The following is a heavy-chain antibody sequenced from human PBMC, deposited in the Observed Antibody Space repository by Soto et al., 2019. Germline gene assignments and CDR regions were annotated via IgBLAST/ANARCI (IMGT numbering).Heavy chain of an antibody. D-gene: IGHD3-22*01. J-gene: IGHJ4*02. CDR3: ARDHESGGYPGPIDY. CDR1: GFTFDDYA. Sequence: EVQLVESGGGLVQPGRSLRLSCAASGFTFDDYAMHWVRQAPGQGLEWVSGISWNSGSIGYADSVKGRFTISRDNAKNSLYLQMNSLRAEATAMYYCARDHESGGYPGPIDYWGQGTLVTVSS. V-gene: IGHV3-9*01. CDR2: ISWNSGSI.